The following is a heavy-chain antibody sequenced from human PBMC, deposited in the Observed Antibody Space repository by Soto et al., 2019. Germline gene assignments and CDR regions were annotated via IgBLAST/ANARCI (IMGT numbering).Heavy chain of an antibody. Sequence: WGSLRLSCAASGFIFEMYWIRFFGQGPGKWLVWISRIYNDGTYSDYADSVRGRFTISRDNVNDTLYLQMNNLRAEDSGLYYCTRGPRPISTGTGAYWGQGTQVTVSS. J-gene: IGHJ4*02. CDR2: IYNDGTYS. D-gene: IGHD3-10*01. V-gene: IGHV3-74*01. CDR1: GFIFEMYW. CDR3: TRGPRPISTGTGAY.